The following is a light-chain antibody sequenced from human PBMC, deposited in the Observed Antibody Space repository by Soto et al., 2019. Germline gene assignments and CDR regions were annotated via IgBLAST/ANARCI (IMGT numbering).Light chain of an antibody. CDR3: KQYLRRSYT. CDR1: QSVLYSPNNKNH. CDR2: WAS. Sequence: DIVVTQSPDSLAVSLGERATMTCESSQSVLYSPNNKNHLAWYQHKPGQPPKLLIYWASSRESGVPDRFSGSGSGTDFTLNISSVQDEDVTVYYCKQYLRRSYTFGQRTKLEIK. J-gene: IGKJ2*01. V-gene: IGKV4-1*01.